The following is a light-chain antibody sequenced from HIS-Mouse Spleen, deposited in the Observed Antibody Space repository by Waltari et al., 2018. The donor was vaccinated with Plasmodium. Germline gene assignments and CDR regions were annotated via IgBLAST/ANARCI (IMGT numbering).Light chain of an antibody. Sequence: SYELTQPPSVSVSPGQTASITCSGAKLGDKYACWYQQKPGQSPVLVNYQDSKRPSGIPERFSGSNSGNTATLTISGTQAMDEADYYCQAWDSSTVVFGGGTKLTVL. J-gene: IGLJ2*01. CDR2: QDS. CDR1: KLGDKY. V-gene: IGLV3-1*01. CDR3: QAWDSSTVV.